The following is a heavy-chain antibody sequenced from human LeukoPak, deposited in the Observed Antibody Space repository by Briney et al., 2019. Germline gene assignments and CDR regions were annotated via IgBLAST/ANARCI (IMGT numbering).Heavy chain of an antibody. D-gene: IGHD2-15*01. Sequence: ASVKVSCKASGYTFTSYDINWVRQATGQGLEWRGWINPNSGNTGYAQKFQGRVTITRNTSISTAYMELSSLRSEDTAVYYCARVCSGGSCYFRWFDPWGQGTLVTVSS. CDR1: GYTFTSYD. CDR2: INPNSGNT. V-gene: IGHV1-8*03. J-gene: IGHJ5*02. CDR3: ARVCSGGSCYFRWFDP.